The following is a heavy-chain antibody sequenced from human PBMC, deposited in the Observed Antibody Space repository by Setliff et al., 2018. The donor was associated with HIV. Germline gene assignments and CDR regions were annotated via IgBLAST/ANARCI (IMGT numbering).Heavy chain of an antibody. CDR2: FDPEDGDT. V-gene: IGHV1-24*01. D-gene: IGHD6-19*01. CDR1: GYTLTEVS. Sequence: GASVKVSCKVSGYTLTEVSVHWVRQAPGKGLEWMGRFDPEDGDTLYAQRFQGRVTMTEDSSTDTAYMELGSLTSDDTAVYYCATAKEHWLTEGGFDFWGQGTLVT. CDR3: ATAKEHWLTEGGFDF. J-gene: IGHJ4*02.